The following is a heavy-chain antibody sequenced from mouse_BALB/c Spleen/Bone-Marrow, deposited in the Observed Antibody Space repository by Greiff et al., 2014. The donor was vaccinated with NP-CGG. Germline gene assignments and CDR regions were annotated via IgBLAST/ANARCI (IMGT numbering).Heavy chain of an antibody. CDR3: AYGNYGYAMDY. V-gene: IGHV1-4*01. D-gene: IGHD2-10*02. Sequence: QVQLKESGAELARPGASVKMSCKASGYTFTSYTMHWVKQRPGQGLGWIGHINPSSGYTNYNQKFKDKATLTADKSSSTAYMQLSSLTSEDSAVYYCAYGNYGYAMDYWGQGTSVTVSS. CDR1: GYTFTSYT. J-gene: IGHJ4*01. CDR2: INPSSGYT.